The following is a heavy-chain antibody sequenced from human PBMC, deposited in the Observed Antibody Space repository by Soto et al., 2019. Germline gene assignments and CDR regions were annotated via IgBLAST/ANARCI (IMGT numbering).Heavy chain of an antibody. V-gene: IGHV1-69*04. CDR2: IIPILGIA. J-gene: IGHJ3*02. CDR1: GGTFSSYT. D-gene: IGHD6-13*01. CDR3: AREARIAADLDAFEI. Sequence: SVKVSCKASGGTFSSYTISWVRQAPGQGLEWMGRIIPILGIANYAQKFQGRVTITADKSTSTAYMELSSLRSEDTAVYYCAREARIAADLDAFEIWGQGTMVTVS.